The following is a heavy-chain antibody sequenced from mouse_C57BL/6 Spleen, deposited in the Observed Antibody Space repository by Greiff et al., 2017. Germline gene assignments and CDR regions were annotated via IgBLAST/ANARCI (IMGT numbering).Heavy chain of an antibody. CDR1: GFTFSSYG. V-gene: IGHV5-6*01. J-gene: IGHJ2*01. CDR2: ISSGGSYT. Sequence: EVKLMESGGYLVKPGGSLKLPCAASGFTFSSYGMSWVRQTPDKRLEWVATISSGGSYTYYPDSVKGRFTISRDNAKNTLYLQMSSLKSEDTAMYYCARETTVVPLRYWGQGTTLTVSS. CDR3: ARETTVVPLRY. D-gene: IGHD1-1*01.